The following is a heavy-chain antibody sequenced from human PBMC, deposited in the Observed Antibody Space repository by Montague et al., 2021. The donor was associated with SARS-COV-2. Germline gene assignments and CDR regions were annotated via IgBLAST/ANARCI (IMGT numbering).Heavy chain of an antibody. J-gene: IGHJ4*02. V-gene: IGHV3-21*06. CDR3: AREVSGNSAIRRWFDY. D-gene: IGHD2-2*02. Sequence: DSLKGRVTISRDNAKNSLYLQVNSLRPEDTAIYYCAREVSGNSAIRRWFDYWGQGTLVTVSS.